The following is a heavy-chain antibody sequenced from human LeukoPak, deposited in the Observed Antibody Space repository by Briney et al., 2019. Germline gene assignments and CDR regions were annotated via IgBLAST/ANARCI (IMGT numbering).Heavy chain of an antibody. D-gene: IGHD3-10*01. V-gene: IGHV5-51*01. CDR2: VYPGDSDN. J-gene: IGHJ4*02. CDR3: VRTYYFGSGSLYNLAY. Sequence: GESLKISCKGPGYIFINYWIGWVRQMPGKGLEWMGIVYPGDSDNRYSPSFQGQVTISADKSISAAYLQWSSLKASDTAMYYCVRTYYFGSGSLYNLAYWGQGTLVTVSS. CDR1: GYIFINYW.